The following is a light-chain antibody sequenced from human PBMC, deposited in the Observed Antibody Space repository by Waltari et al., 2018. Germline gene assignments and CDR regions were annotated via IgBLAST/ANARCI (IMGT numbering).Light chain of an antibody. V-gene: IGKV3-11*01. J-gene: IGKJ4*01. Sequence: EIVLTQSPATLSLSPGERATLSCRASQSLTNYLAWYQQKPGQAPRLLIYDASKRATGIPARFSGSGSGTDFTLTISSLEPEDFAVYYCQKRSDWPLTFGGGTKVEIK. CDR3: QKRSDWPLT. CDR1: QSLTNY. CDR2: DAS.